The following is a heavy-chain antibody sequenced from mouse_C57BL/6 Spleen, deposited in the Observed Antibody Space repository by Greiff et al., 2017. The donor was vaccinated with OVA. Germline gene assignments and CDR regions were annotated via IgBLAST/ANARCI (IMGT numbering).Heavy chain of an antibody. Sequence: EVKLQESGPGLVKPSQSLSLTCSVTGYSITSGYYWNWIRQFPGNKLEWMGYISYDGSNNYNPSLKNRISITRDTSKNQFFLKLNSVTTEDTATYYCAREGPYRGVDYWGQGTSVTVSS. J-gene: IGHJ4*01. CDR3: AREGPYRGVDY. CDR1: GYSITSGYY. V-gene: IGHV3-6*01. CDR2: ISYDGSN. D-gene: IGHD2-10*01.